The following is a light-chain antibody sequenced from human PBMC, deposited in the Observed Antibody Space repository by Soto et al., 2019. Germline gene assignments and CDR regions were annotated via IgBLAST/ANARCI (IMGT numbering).Light chain of an antibody. CDR2: GAS. CDR1: QSVRNN. CDR3: QHYNNWPPAWT. V-gene: IGKV3-15*01. Sequence: EIVLTQSPGTLSLSPGERATLSWRASQSVRNNLAWYQQKPGQAPRLLIYGASTRATGIPARFSGSGSGTEFNLTISSLQSEDFALYYCQHYNNWPPAWTFGQGTKV. J-gene: IGKJ1*01.